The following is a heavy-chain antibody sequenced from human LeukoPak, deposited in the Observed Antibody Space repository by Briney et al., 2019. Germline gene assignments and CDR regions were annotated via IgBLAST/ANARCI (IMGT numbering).Heavy chain of an antibody. Sequence: PGGSLRLSCAASGFTFSSYAMSWVRQAPGRGLEWVSAISGSGGSTYYADSVKGRFTISRDNSKNTLYLQMNSRRAEDTAVYSCATLRGTSSWFDYYYYGMDVWGQGTTVTVSS. CDR3: ATLRGTSSWFDYYYYGMDV. CDR1: GFTFSSYA. V-gene: IGHV3-23*01. J-gene: IGHJ6*02. D-gene: IGHD6-13*01. CDR2: ISGSGGST.